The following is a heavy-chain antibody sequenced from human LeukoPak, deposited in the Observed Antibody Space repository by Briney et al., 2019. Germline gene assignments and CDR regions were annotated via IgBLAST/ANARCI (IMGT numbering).Heavy chain of an antibody. Sequence: GESLKISCKGSGYSFTSYWIGWVRQMPGKGLEWMGIIYPGDSDTRYSPSFQGQVTISADKSISTAYLQWSSLKASDTAMYYCATLRYCSSTSCQGDYYYGMDVWGQGTTVTVSS. CDR2: IYPGDSDT. V-gene: IGHV5-51*01. J-gene: IGHJ6*02. CDR1: GYSFTSYW. CDR3: ATLRYCSSTSCQGDYYYGMDV. D-gene: IGHD2-2*01.